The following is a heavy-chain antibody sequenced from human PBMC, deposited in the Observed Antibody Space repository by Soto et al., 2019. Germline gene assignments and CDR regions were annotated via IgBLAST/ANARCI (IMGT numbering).Heavy chain of an antibody. CDR2: ISWDGGST. CDR3: AKAGIGGSYYYDSSGSLDV. D-gene: IGHD3-22*01. V-gene: IGHV3-43*01. CDR1: GFTFDDYT. J-gene: IGHJ6*02. Sequence: PGGSLRLSCAASGFTFDDYTMHWVRQAPGKGLEWVSLISWDGGSTYYADSVKGRFTISRDNSKNSLYLQMNSLRTEDTALYYCAKAGIGGSYYYDSSGSLDVWGQGTTVTVSS.